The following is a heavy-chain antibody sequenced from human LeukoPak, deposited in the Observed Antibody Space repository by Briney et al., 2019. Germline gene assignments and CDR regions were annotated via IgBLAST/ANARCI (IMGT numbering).Heavy chain of an antibody. CDR3: AKDPEGVRYFDWLAYYFDY. V-gene: IGHV3-23*01. J-gene: IGHJ4*02. Sequence: GGSLRLSCAVAGFNFWGTGMSWVRQAPGKGLEWVAAIGGGGSDTKYTDSVMGRFTLSRDLSKNTLYLQMNSLRAEDTAVYYCAKDPEGVRYFDWLAYYFDYWGQGTLVTVSS. CDR2: IGGGGSDT. D-gene: IGHD3-9*01. CDR1: GFNFWGTG.